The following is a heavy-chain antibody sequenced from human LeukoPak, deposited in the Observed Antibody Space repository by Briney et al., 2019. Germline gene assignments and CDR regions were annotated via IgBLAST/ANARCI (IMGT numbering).Heavy chain of an antibody. J-gene: IGHJ4*02. CDR2: INHSGST. Sequence: SETLSLTCAVYGGSFSGYYWSWIRQPPGKGLEWIGEINHSGSTNYNPSLKSRVTISVDTSKNQFSLKLSSVTAADTAVYYCARGYDYGDYAAKYWGQGTLVTVPS. CDR3: ARGYDYGDYAAKY. CDR1: GGSFSGYY. V-gene: IGHV4-34*01. D-gene: IGHD4-17*01.